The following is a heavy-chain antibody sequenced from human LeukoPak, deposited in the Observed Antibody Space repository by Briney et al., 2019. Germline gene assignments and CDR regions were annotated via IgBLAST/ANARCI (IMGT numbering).Heavy chain of an antibody. CDR3: ARDPAYGGNPGFDY. Sequence: SETLSLTCTVSGGSISSGDYYWSWIRQPPGKGLEWIGYIYYSGSTYYNPSLKSRVTISVDTSKNQFSLKLTSVTAADTAVYYCARDPAYGGNPGFDYWGQGTLVTVSS. V-gene: IGHV4-30-4*08. CDR2: IYYSGST. CDR1: GGSISSGDYY. J-gene: IGHJ4*02. D-gene: IGHD4-23*01.